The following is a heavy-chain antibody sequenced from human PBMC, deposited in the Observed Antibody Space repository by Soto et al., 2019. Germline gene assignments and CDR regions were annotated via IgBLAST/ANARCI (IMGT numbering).Heavy chain of an antibody. CDR2: IYPGDSDT. CDR3: ARMTAASGTPFDY. D-gene: IGHD6-13*01. Sequence: GESLKISCQASGYSFISSWIGWVRQMPGKGLEWMGIIYPGDSDTRYSPSFQGQVTISADKSTSTAYLQWSSLKASDTATYYCARMTAASGTPFDYWGQGALVTVAS. V-gene: IGHV5-51*01. CDR1: GYSFISSW. J-gene: IGHJ4*02.